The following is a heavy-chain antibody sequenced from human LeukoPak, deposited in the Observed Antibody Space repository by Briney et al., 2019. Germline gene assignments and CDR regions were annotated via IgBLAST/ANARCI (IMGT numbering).Heavy chain of an antibody. Sequence: PSGTLSLTCAVSGGSISSSNWWSWVRQPPGKGLEWIGEIYHSGSTNYNPSLKSRVTISVDKSKNQFSLKLSSVTAADTAVYYCATPYSSSWYEPFDIWGQGTMVTVSS. D-gene: IGHD6-13*01. CDR2: IYHSGST. CDR3: ATPYSSSWYEPFDI. CDR1: GGSISSSNW. V-gene: IGHV4-4*02. J-gene: IGHJ3*02.